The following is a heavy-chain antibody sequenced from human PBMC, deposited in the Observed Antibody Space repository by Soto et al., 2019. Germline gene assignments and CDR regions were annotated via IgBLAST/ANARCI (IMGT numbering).Heavy chain of an antibody. CDR2: INWNSGSI. CDR3: VKDESINWYSGHFRH. V-gene: IGHV3-9*01. Sequence: GGSLRLFCAASGFTFDDYAMHWVRQVPGKGLEWVSGINWNSGSIGYGDSVKGRFAISRDNAKNSLHLQMNSLSAEDTAFYYCVKDESINWYSGHFRHWGQGTLVTVSS. CDR1: GFTFDDYA. D-gene: IGHD6-13*01. J-gene: IGHJ1*01.